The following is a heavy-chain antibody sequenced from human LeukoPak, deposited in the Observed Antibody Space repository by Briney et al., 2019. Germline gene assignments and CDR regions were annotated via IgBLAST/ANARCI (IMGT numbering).Heavy chain of an antibody. D-gene: IGHD1-14*01. CDR2: LYSDGNT. V-gene: IGHV3-53*01. J-gene: IGHJ4*02. Sequence: GGSLILSCAASGFTVITNDMTWVRQAPGKGLEWVSVLYSDGNTKYADSVQGRFTISRDNSKNTLYLEMNSLSPDDTAVYYCARGVEPLAANTLAYWGQGALVTVSS. CDR1: GFTVITND. CDR3: ARGVEPLAANTLAY.